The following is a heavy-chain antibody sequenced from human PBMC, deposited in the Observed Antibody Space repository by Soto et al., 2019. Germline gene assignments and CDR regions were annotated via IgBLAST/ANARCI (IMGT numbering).Heavy chain of an antibody. D-gene: IGHD6-13*01. V-gene: IGHV2-5*02. CDR1: GFSLSTSDVG. CDR3: AHTKIGVAAGNRVYLLDP. Sequence: KESGPTLVKPTQTLTLTCTFSGFSLSTSDVGVGWIRQPPGKALEWLAVIFWDDDKRYSPSLKNRLTISKDTSRNQVVLTMTNMDPVDTATYYCAHTKIGVAAGNRVYLLDPWGQGTLVTVSS. CDR2: IFWDDDK. J-gene: IGHJ5*02.